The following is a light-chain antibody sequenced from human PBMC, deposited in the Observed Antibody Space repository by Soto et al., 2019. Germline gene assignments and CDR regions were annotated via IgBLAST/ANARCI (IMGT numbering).Light chain of an antibody. Sequence: QSVLTQPASVSGSPGQSITISCTGTSSDVGGYNHVSWYQQHPGKAPKLMIYDVSNRPSGISNRFSGSKSGNTASLTISGLQAEDEADYYCSSYTGSSTYVFGTGTKVTVL. CDR3: SSYTGSSTYV. J-gene: IGLJ1*01. V-gene: IGLV2-14*01. CDR1: SSDVGGYNH. CDR2: DVS.